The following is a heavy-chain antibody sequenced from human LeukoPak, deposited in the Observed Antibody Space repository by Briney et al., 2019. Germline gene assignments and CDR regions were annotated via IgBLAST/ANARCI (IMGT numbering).Heavy chain of an antibody. CDR1: GFTFSSYA. Sequence: SGGSLRLSCAASGFTFSSYAMHWVRQAPGKGLEWVAVISYDGSNKYYADSVKGRFTISRDNSKNTLYLQMNSLRAEDTAVYYCARDRPDYGGNLDIDYWGQGTLVTVSS. D-gene: IGHD4-23*01. J-gene: IGHJ4*02. CDR2: ISYDGSNK. V-gene: IGHV3-30-3*01. CDR3: ARDRPDYGGNLDIDY.